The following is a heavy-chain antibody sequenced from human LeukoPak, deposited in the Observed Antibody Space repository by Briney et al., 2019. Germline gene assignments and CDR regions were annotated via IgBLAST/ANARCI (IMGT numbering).Heavy chain of an antibody. V-gene: IGHV1-46*01. CDR2: INPSGGST. CDR3: ATSPRKYYDILTGYYAPIDY. CDR1: GYTFTSYY. J-gene: IGHJ4*02. Sequence: ASVKVSCKASGYTFTSYYMHWVRQAPGQGLEWMGIINPSGGSTSYAQKFQGRVTMTEDTSTDTAYMELSSLRSEDTAVYYCATSPRKYYDILTGYYAPIDYWGQGTLVTVSS. D-gene: IGHD3-9*01.